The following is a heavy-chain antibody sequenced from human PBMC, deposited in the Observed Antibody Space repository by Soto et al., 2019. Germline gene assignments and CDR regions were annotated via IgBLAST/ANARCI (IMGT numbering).Heavy chain of an antibody. CDR2: ISYDGSQK. CDR3: AKDLVGGVRSYYGMDV. Sequence: QVQLVESGGGVLQPGRALRLSCAASGFSFSSYGMHWVRQAPGKGLGWVALISYDGSQKYSADSVQGRFTISRDNSKNTLYLQMNSLRGEDTAVYYCAKDLVGGVRSYYGMDVWGQGPTVTVSS. V-gene: IGHV3-30*18. D-gene: IGHD1-26*01. CDR1: GFSFSSYG. J-gene: IGHJ6*02.